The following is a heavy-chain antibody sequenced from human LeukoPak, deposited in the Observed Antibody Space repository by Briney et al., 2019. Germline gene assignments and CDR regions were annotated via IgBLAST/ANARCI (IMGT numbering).Heavy chain of an antibody. V-gene: IGHV3-7*01. CDR2: IKQDGSEK. J-gene: IGHJ4*02. CDR1: GFTFSSYW. CDR3: AGGGSSGWYHYFDY. Sequence: GGSLRLSCAASGFTFSSYWMSWVRQAPGKGLEWVANIKQDGSEKYYVDSVKGRFTISRDNAKNSLYLQMNSLRAEDTAVYYCAGGGSSGWYHYFDYWGQGTLVTVSS. D-gene: IGHD6-19*01.